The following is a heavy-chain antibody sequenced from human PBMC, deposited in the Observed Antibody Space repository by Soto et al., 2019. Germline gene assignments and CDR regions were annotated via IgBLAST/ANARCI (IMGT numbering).Heavy chain of an antibody. D-gene: IGHD3-3*01. CDR1: GGSINSDY. Sequence: SETLSLTCTVSGGSINSDYWSWIRQPAGKGLEWIGRFYTSGSTSEYTNYNPSLKSRVTMSVDTSKNQFSLRLTSVTAADTGVYYCVRAKILDRRPRIDHWGQGTLVTVSS. V-gene: IGHV4-4*07. J-gene: IGHJ4*02. CDR2: FYTSGSTSEYT. CDR3: VRAKILDRRPRIDH.